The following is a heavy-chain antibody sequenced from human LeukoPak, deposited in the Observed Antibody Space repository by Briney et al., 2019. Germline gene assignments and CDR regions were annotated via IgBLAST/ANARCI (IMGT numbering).Heavy chain of an antibody. Sequence: SVKASCKASGGTFSSYAISWVRQAPGQGLERMGGIIPIFGTANYAQKFQGRVTITADESTSTAYMELSSLRSEDTAVYYCARDRAAAAYDAFDIWGQGTMVTVSS. V-gene: IGHV1-69*13. D-gene: IGHD6-13*01. J-gene: IGHJ3*02. CDR2: IIPIFGTA. CDR1: GGTFSSYA. CDR3: ARDRAAAAYDAFDI.